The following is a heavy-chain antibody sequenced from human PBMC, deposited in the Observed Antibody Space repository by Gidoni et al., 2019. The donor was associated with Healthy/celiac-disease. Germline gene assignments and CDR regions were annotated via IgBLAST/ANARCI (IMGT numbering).Heavy chain of an antibody. V-gene: IGHV4-34*01. CDR3: ARGRGQGSGWYYFDY. CDR2: INHSGST. Sequence: QVQLQQWGAGLLKPSETLSLTCAVYGGSFSGHYWSWIRQPPGKGLEWIGEINHSGSTNYNPSLKSRVTISVDTSKSQFSLKLSSVTAADTAVYYCARGRGQGSGWYYFDYWGQGTLVTVSS. J-gene: IGHJ4*02. D-gene: IGHD6-19*01. CDR1: GGSFSGHY.